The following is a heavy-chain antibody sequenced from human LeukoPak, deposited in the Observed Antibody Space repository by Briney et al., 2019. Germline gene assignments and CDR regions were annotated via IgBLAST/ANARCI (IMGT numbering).Heavy chain of an antibody. V-gene: IGHV1-2*02. CDR1: GYTFTGYY. J-gene: IGHJ5*02. D-gene: IGHD3-10*01. CDR3: ASAPPPRGGNWFDP. CDR2: INPNSGGT. Sequence: GASVKVSCKASGYTFTGYYMHWVRQAPGQGLEWMGWINPNSGGTNYAQKFQGRFTMTRDTSIGTAHMELNRLRSNDTAGDYCASAPPPRGGNWFDPWGQGTLVTVSS.